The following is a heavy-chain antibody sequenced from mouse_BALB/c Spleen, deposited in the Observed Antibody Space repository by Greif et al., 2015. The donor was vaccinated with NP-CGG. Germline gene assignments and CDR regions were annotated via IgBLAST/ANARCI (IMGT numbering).Heavy chain of an antibody. D-gene: IGHD1-1*01. CDR2: IWSGGST. CDR1: GFSLTSYG. Sequence: QVQLQQSGPGLVQPSQSLSITCTVSGFSLTSYGVHWVRQSPGKGLEWLGVIWSGGSTDDNAAFISRLSISKDNSKSXVFFKMNSLQSNDTAIYYCARYYGAWFAYWGQGTLVTVSA. CDR3: ARYYGAWFAY. V-gene: IGHV2-2*03. J-gene: IGHJ3*01.